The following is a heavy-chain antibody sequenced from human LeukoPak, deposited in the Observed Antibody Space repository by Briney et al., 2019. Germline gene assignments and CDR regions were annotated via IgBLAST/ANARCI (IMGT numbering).Heavy chain of an antibody. D-gene: IGHD4-23*01. CDR2: IRHDGSEK. J-gene: IGHJ4*02. Sequence: PGGSLRLSCAASGFTFSSYWMSWVRQAPGKGLGWVADIRHDGSEKYYVDSVKGRFTISRDNAKNSLYLQMNSLRAEDTAVYYCARDRGDYGGPFDYWGQGTLVTVSS. V-gene: IGHV3-7*01. CDR3: ARDRGDYGGPFDY. CDR1: GFTFSSYW.